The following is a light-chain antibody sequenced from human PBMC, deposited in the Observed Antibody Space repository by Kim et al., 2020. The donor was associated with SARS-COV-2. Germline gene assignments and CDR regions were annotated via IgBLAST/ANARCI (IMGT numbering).Light chain of an antibody. V-gene: IGKV1-39*01. CDR1: QSISSY. Sequence: DIQMTQSPSSLSASVGDRVTITCRASQSISSYLNWYQQKPGKAPKLLIYAASSLQSGVPSRFSGSGSGTDFTLTISSLQPEDFATYYCQQSYSTPRMYTFGQGIKREI. CDR3: QQSYSTPRMYT. J-gene: IGKJ2*01. CDR2: AAS.